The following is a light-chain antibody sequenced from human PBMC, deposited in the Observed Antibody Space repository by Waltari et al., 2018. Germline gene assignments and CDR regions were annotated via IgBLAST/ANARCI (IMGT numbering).Light chain of an antibody. CDR2: DVN. Sequence: QSALTQPPSASGSPGQSVSIPCTGTSRDVAFYEFVSWYKQDPGKAPKLIIYDVNKRPSGVPGRFSGSKSGNTASLIVSGLQADDEAYYYCSSYAGDNILIFGGGTKLTV. J-gene: IGLJ2*01. CDR1: SRDVAFYEF. CDR3: SSYAGDNILI. V-gene: IGLV2-8*01.